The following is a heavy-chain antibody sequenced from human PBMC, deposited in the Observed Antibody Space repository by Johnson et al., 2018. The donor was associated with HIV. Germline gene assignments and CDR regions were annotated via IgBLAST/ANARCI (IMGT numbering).Heavy chain of an antibody. V-gene: IGHV3-64*01. CDR2: ISSNGGST. CDR3: ARGFLGYSGYVRAFDI. CDR1: GFTFSSYA. J-gene: IGHJ3*02. D-gene: IGHD5-12*01. Sequence: VQLVESGGGLVQPGGSLRLSCAASGFTFSSYAMHWVRQAPGKGLEYVSAISSNGGSTYYANSVKGRFTISRDNSKNTLYLQMGSLGAEDMVVYYCARGFLGYSGYVRAFDIWGQGTMVTVSS.